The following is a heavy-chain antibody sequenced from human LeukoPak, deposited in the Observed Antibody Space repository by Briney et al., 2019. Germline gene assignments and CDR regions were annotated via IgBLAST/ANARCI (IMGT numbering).Heavy chain of an antibody. D-gene: IGHD3-10*01. V-gene: IGHV3-7*02. CDR2: INQDGSGK. CDR1: GFTFSSYW. Sequence: QPGRSLRLSCAASGFTFSSYWMSWVRQAPGKGLEWVATINQDGSGKYYVDSVKGRFTISRDNAKNTLYLQMNSLRAEDTAVYYCVRGVDYWGQGTLVTVSS. J-gene: IGHJ4*02. CDR3: VRGVDY.